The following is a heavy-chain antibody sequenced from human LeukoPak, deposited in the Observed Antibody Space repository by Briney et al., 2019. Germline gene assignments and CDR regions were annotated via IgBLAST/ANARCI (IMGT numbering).Heavy chain of an antibody. CDR2: ITWNSDNI. Sequence: PGGSLRLSCAASGFTFDDYAMHWVRQAPGKGLEWVSGITWNSDNIVYADSVKGRFTISRDNAKNALYLQMNGLRVEDTAFYHCTKGLVQTTHRGAFDIWGQGTMVTVSS. D-gene: IGHD1-1*01. J-gene: IGHJ3*02. CDR3: TKGLVQTTHRGAFDI. V-gene: IGHV3-9*01. CDR1: GFTFDDYA.